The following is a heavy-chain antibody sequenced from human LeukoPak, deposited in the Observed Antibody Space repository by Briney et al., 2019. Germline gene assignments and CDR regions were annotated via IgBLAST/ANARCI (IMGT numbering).Heavy chain of an antibody. Sequence: SLRLSCAASGFTFDDYAMHWVRQAPGKGLEWVSGISWNSGSIGYADSVKGRFTISRDNAENSLYLQMNSLRAEDTALYYCARSSAVAGIDYWGQGTLVTVSS. J-gene: IGHJ4*02. CDR2: ISWNSGSI. D-gene: IGHD6-19*01. V-gene: IGHV3-9*01. CDR1: GFTFDDYA. CDR3: ARSSAVAGIDY.